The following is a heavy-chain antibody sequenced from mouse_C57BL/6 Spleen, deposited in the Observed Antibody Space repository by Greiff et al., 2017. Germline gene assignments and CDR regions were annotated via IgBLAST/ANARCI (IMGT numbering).Heavy chain of an antibody. J-gene: IGHJ3*01. CDR1: GYSFTSYY. CDR3: ARYGGNSSAWFAY. D-gene: IGHD1-1*01. Sequence: VQLQQSGPELVKPGASVKISCKASGYSFTSYYIHWVKQRPGQGLEWIGWFYPGSGNTKYNEKFKGKATLTADTSSSTAYMQLSSLTSEDSAVSYCARYGGNSSAWFAYWGQETLVTVSA. V-gene: IGHV1-66*01. CDR2: FYPGSGNT.